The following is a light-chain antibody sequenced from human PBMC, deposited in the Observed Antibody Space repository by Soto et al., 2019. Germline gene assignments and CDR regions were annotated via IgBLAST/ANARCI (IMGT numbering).Light chain of an antibody. V-gene: IGKV3-20*01. CDR3: HQCGNSPWT. CDR2: GAS. Sequence: EIVLTQSPGTLSLSPGERATLSCRASQSVSSNYLAWFQQKPGQAPILLIYGASSRANGMPDRFSGGGSGTDFTLTISRLEPEDFAVYYYHQCGNSPWTFGQGTKVEIK. CDR1: QSVSSNY. J-gene: IGKJ1*01.